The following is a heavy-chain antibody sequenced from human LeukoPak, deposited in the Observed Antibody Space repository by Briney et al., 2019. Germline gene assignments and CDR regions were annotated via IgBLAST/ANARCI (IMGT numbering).Heavy chain of an antibody. CDR1: GGSISSSSYY. Sequence: ASETLSLTCTVSGGSISSSSYYWGWIRQPPGKGLEWIGSIYYSGSTYYNPSLKSRVTISVDTSKNQFSLKLNSVTAADTAFYYCARASYTGNYLDAFDIWGQGTMVTVSS. D-gene: IGHD4-11*01. J-gene: IGHJ3*02. CDR2: IYYSGST. V-gene: IGHV4-39*07. CDR3: ARASYTGNYLDAFDI.